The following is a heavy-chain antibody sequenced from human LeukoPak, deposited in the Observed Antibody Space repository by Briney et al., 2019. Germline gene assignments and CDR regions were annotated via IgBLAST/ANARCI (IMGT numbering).Heavy chain of an antibody. CDR1: GFTFSSYS. Sequence: GGSLRHSCAGSGFTFSSYSMNGVRQAPGKGLEWVSSISSSSSYIYYADSVKGRFTISRDNAKNSLYLQMNSLRAEDTAVYYCARDDSKHRYYYMDVWGKGTTVTVSS. D-gene: IGHD4-11*01. J-gene: IGHJ6*03. CDR3: ARDDSKHRYYYMDV. CDR2: ISSSSSYI. V-gene: IGHV3-21*01.